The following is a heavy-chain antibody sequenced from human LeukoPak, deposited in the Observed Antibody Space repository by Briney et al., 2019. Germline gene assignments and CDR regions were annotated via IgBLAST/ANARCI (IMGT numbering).Heavy chain of an antibody. CDR3: ARDPIDEWYFDL. V-gene: IGHV3-33*01. D-gene: IGHD3-16*02. CDR1: GFTFSSYG. Sequence: GGSLRLSCAASGFTFSSYGMHWVRQAPGKGLEWVAVIWCDGSNKYYADSVKGRFTISRDNAKNSLYLQMNSLRAEDTAVYYCARDPIDEWYFDLWGRGTLVTVSS. CDR2: IWCDGSNK. J-gene: IGHJ2*01.